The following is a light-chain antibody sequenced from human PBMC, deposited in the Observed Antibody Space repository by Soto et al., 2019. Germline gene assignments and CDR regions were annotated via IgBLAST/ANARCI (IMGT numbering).Light chain of an antibody. CDR1: SSDVGDHNS. Sequence: QSALTQPASVSGSPGQSITISCTGTSSDVGDHNSVSWYQQQPGKAPKLMIYAVSNRPSGVSNRFSGSKSGNTASLTISGLQAEEEADYYCSSYTTISTVIFVVGTKLSVL. J-gene: IGLJ2*01. CDR3: SSYTTISTVI. V-gene: IGLV2-14*03. CDR2: AVS.